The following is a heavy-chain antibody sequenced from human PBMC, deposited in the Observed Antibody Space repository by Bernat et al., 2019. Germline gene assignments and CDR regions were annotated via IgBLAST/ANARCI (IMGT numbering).Heavy chain of an antibody. Sequence: EVQLLESGGALVQPGGSLRLSCAASGFTFNRYAMNWVRQAPGKGLEWVATINDNGGGTYYADSVKGQFTISRDNSKNTLYLQLNSLRADDTAVFFCAKGMTMGALYYFDWWGQGTLVTVSS. J-gene: IGHJ4*02. V-gene: IGHV3-23*01. CDR2: INDNGGGT. CDR3: AKGMTMGALYYFDW. CDR1: GFTFNRYA. D-gene: IGHD1-26*01.